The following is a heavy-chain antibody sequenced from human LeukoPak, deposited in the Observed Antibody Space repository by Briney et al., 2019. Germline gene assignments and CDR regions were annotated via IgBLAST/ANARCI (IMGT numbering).Heavy chain of an antibody. D-gene: IGHD3-22*01. J-gene: IGHJ4*02. CDR3: ARGGVVVITSFDY. CDR1: VYTFTVYY. Sequence: ASVKVSCKSSVYTFTVYYMHWVRQAPGQGLEWMGWINPNSGGTNYAQKFQGRVTMTRDTSISTAYMELSRLRSDDTAVYYCARGGVVVITSFDYWGQGTPVTVSS. V-gene: IGHV1-2*02. CDR2: INPNSGGT.